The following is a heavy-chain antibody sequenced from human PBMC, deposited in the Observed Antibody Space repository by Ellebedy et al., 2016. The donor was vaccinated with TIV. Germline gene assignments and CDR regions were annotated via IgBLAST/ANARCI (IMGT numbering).Heavy chain of an antibody. CDR2: INEDGRTT. D-gene: IGHD7-27*01. V-gene: IGHV3-74*01. CDR3: ARDLTGRSDF. J-gene: IGHJ4*02. Sequence: GESLKISCVASGLTFSGYSMHWVRQAPGKGLVWVSRINEDGRTTNYADMVKGRFTISRDNAKNTLYLQMNSLRAEDSAVYYCARDLTGRSDFWGQGALVTVSS. CDR1: GLTFSGYS.